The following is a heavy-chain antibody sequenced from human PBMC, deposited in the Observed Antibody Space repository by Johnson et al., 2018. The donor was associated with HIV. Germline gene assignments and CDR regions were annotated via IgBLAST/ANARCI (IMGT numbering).Heavy chain of an antibody. CDR2: INSDGSDT. J-gene: IGHJ3*02. V-gene: IGHV3-74*02. Sequence: VQLVESWGGVVQPGRSLRLSCAASGFTFSTYWMLWVRQAPGKGLVWISRINSDGSDTNYVDSAKGRFTISRDNAKDTLYLRMKNLRAEDTARYYCARSASKYDAFNIWGQGTMVTVSS. CDR3: ARSASKYDAFNI. CDR1: GFTFSTYW.